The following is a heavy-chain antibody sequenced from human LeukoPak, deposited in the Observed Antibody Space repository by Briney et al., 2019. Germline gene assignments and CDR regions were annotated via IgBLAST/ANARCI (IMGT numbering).Heavy chain of an antibody. D-gene: IGHD6-19*01. CDR2: ISSIGSTI. CDR3: ASAPTNIAVAGPIDY. Sequence: GGSLRLSCAASGFTFSDYYMRCIRQAPGKGLEWVSYISSIGSTIYYADSVKGRFTISRDNDKNSLYLQMNSRRAEDTAVYYCASAPTNIAVAGPIDYWGQGTLVTVSS. J-gene: IGHJ4*02. V-gene: IGHV3-11*01. CDR1: GFTFSDYY.